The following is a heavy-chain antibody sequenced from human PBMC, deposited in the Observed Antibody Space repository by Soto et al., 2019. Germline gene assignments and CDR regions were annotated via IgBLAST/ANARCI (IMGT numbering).Heavy chain of an antibody. Sequence: GGSLRLSCAASGFTFSSYAMSWVRQAPGKGLEGVSAISGSGGSTYYADSVKGRFTISRDNSKNTLYLQMNSLRAEDTAVYYCAKSTGYSSGWYDGFDYWGQGTLVTVSS. D-gene: IGHD6-19*01. CDR3: AKSTGYSSGWYDGFDY. V-gene: IGHV3-23*01. J-gene: IGHJ4*02. CDR1: GFTFSSYA. CDR2: ISGSGGST.